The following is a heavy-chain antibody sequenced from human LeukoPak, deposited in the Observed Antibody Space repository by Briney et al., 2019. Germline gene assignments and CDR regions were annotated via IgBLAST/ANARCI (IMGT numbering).Heavy chain of an antibody. Sequence: GGSLRLSCAASGFTFSSYEMNWVRQAPGKGLEWVSYISSSGSTIYYADSVKGRFTISRDNAKNSLYLQMNSLRAEDTAVYYCAKMGPPSYGPYYFDYWGQGTLVTVSS. CDR1: GFTFSSYE. V-gene: IGHV3-48*03. CDR2: ISSSGSTI. D-gene: IGHD5-18*01. CDR3: AKMGPPSYGPYYFDY. J-gene: IGHJ4*02.